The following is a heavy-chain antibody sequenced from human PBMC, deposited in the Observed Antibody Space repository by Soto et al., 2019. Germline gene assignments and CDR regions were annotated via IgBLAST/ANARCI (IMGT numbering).Heavy chain of an antibody. Sequence: ASVKVSCKASGYTFTSQNMHWVRQAPGQGLEWMGVINPSIGTTTYAQKFQGRVTMTSDTSTSSVYMEVSSLRSEDTAVYYCISTLGARFDYWGQGTMVTVSS. D-gene: IGHD1-26*01. CDR2: INPSIGTT. V-gene: IGHV1-46*03. J-gene: IGHJ4*02. CDR3: ISTLGARFDY. CDR1: GYTFTSQN.